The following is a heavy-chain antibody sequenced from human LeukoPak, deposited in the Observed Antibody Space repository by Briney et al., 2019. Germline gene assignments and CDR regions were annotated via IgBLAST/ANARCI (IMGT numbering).Heavy chain of an antibody. CDR2: ISAYNGNT. D-gene: IGHD5-24*01. CDR1: AYTFTSYG. J-gene: IGHJ4*02. Sequence: ASVTVSCSASAYTFTSYGISWVRQPPGQGLEWMGWISAYNGNTNYAQKVSGRVTMTTDTSTSTAYMKLGSLRSDDTAVYYCARDEGEMATTFDYWGEGTLVTVSS. CDR3: ARDEGEMATTFDY. V-gene: IGHV1-18*01.